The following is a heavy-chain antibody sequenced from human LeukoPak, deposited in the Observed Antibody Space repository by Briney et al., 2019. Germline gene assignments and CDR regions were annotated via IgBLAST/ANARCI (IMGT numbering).Heavy chain of an antibody. CDR1: GFTFSSYA. CDR2: ISGSGGST. J-gene: IGHJ3*02. CDR3: AKANGGIVGAKDAFDI. V-gene: IGHV3-23*01. D-gene: IGHD1-26*01. Sequence: GGSLKLSCAASGFTFSSYAMSWVRQAPGKGLEWVSAISGSGGSTYYADSVKGRFTISRDNSKNTLYLQMNSLRAEDTAVYYCAKANGGIVGAKDAFDIWGQGTMVTVSS.